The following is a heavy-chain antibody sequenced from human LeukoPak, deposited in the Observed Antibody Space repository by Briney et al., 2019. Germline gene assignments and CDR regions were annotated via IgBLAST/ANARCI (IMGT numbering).Heavy chain of an antibody. CDR1: GFNFSHYG. Sequence: PGGSLRLSCAASGFNFSHYGMHWFRQAPGKGLEWVADISHDASNIYYADSVKGRFTISRDNAKNTLFLQLNSLRGDDTAVYYCAKDLNSFIVVVTIYGMDVWGQGTTVVVSS. CDR2: ISHDASNI. CDR3: AKDLNSFIVVVTIYGMDV. V-gene: IGHV3-30*18. J-gene: IGHJ6*02. D-gene: IGHD2-15*01.